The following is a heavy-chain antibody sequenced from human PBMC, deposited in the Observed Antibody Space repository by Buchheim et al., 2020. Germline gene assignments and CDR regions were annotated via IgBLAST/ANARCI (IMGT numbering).Heavy chain of an antibody. CDR3: VDGYYYFYN. J-gene: IGHJ4*02. CDR1: GFTFNNIE. CDR2: ISSSGRTI. Sequence: EVQLVESGGGLVQPGGSLRLSCVASGFTFNNIEMNWVRQAPGKGLEWISYISSSGRTIKYGDSVKGRFTISRDNAENAVYLQINHLTAEDTGIYYCVDGYYYFYNWGQGTL. D-gene: IGHD4-17*01. V-gene: IGHV3-48*03.